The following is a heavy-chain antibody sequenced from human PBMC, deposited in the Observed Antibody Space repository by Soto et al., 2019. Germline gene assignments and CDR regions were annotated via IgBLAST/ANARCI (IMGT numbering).Heavy chain of an antibody. J-gene: IGHJ5*02. CDR2: IYYSGST. D-gene: IGHD2-15*01. V-gene: IGHV4-39*01. CDR3: ARRISGGSGDWFDP. CDR1: GGSISSSSYY. Sequence: PSETLSLTCTVSGGSISSSSYYWGWIRQPPGKGLEWIGSIYYSGSTYYNPSLKSRVTISVDTSKNQFSLKLSSVTAADTAVYYCARRISGGSGDWFDPWGPGTRVTVSS.